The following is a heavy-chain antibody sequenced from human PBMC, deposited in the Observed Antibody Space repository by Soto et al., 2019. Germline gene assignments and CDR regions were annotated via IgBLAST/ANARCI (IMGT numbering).Heavy chain of an antibody. V-gene: IGHV4-30-4*01. J-gene: IGHJ4*02. CDR1: GGSIRSGDSY. Sequence: SETLSLTCTVSGGSIRSGDSYWSWIRQPPGKGLEWIGYIYYSGSTYYNPSLKSRVTISLDTSKNQFSLNLSSVTAADTAVYYCARTHYSDRSGTDYWGQGTLVTVPQ. CDR3: ARTHYSDRSGTDY. D-gene: IGHD3-22*01. CDR2: IYYSGST.